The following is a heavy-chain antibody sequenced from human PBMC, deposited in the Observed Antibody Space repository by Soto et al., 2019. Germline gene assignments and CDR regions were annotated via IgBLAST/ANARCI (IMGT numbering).Heavy chain of an antibody. Sequence: GPTLVNPTHTLTLTCTFSGFSLSTIGVGVGWIRQPPGKALEWLALIYWDDDKRYSPSLKSRLTITKDTSKNQVVLTITNMDPVDTATYYCAHSRRIWYFGSDKYYFDYWGQGTLRSVSS. V-gene: IGHV2-5*02. CDR3: AHSRRIWYFGSDKYYFDY. CDR1: GFSLSTIGVG. CDR2: IYWDDDK. D-gene: IGHD6-13*01. J-gene: IGHJ4*02.